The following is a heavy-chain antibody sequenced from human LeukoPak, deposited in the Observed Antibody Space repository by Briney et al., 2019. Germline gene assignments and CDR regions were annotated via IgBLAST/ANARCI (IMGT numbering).Heavy chain of an antibody. CDR3: AKGTPSYCSGGSCYSDYFDY. CDR1: GFTFSSYA. D-gene: IGHD2-15*01. Sequence: GGSLRLSCAASGFTFSSYAMSWVRRAPGKGLEWVSAISGSGGSTYYADSVKGRFTISRDNSKNTLYLQMNSLRAEDTAVYYCAKGTPSYCSGGSCYSDYFDYWGQGTLVTVSS. CDR2: ISGSGGST. J-gene: IGHJ4*02. V-gene: IGHV3-23*01.